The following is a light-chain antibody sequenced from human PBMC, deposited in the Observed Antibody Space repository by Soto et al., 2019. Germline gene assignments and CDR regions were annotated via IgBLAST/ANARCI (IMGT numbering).Light chain of an antibody. CDR3: QQYNKWPYT. V-gene: IGKV3-15*01. J-gene: IGKJ2*01. CDR1: QSVSSSY. CDR2: GTS. Sequence: EIVLTQSPGTLSLSPGERATLSCRASQSVSSSYLAWYQQRPGQAPRVLIYGTSTRATGVPARFSGSGSGTDFTLTISSLQSEDFAVYYCQQYNKWPYTFGQGTRLEIK.